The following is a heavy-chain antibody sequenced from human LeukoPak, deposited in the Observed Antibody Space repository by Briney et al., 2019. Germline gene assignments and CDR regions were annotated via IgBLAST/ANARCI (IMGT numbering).Heavy chain of an antibody. J-gene: IGHJ4*02. D-gene: IGHD1-26*01. CDR3: ARDRAGAGFDY. V-gene: IGHV3-30-3*01. Sequence: GGSLRLSCAASGFTFSSYAMHWVRQAPGKGLEWVAVISYGGSNKYYADSVKGRFTISRDNSKNTLYLQMNSLRAEDTAVYYCARDRAGAGFDYWGQGTLVTVSS. CDR2: ISYGGSNK. CDR1: GFTFSSYA.